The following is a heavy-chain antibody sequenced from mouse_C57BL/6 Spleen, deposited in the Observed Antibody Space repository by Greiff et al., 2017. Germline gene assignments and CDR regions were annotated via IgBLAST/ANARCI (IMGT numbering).Heavy chain of an antibody. D-gene: IGHD1-1*01. J-gene: IGHJ4*01. CDR3: ARNSAGSSYDYAMDY. CDR2: IWTGGGT. Sequence: VKLVESGPGLVAPSQSLSITCTVSGFSLTSYAISWVRQPPGKGLEWLGVIWTGGGTNYNSALKSRLSISKDNSKSQVFLKMNSLQTDDTARYYCARNSAGSSYDYAMDYWGQGTSVTVSS. CDR1: GFSLTSYA. V-gene: IGHV2-9-1*01.